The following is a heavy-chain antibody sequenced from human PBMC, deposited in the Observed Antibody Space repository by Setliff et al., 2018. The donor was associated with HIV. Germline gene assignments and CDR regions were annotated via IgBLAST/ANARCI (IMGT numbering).Heavy chain of an antibody. Sequence: LSLTCAFYGASFTDYYWNWIRQPPGKGLEWIGEIHHTGHINYNPSFKSRVTMSLDMSTNQFSLKMASMTAADSAVYYCARESGLAAGAFDSWGQGTLVTV. D-gene: IGHD6-13*01. CDR2: IHHTGHI. V-gene: IGHV4-34*01. J-gene: IGHJ4*02. CDR1: GASFTDYY. CDR3: ARESGLAAGAFDS.